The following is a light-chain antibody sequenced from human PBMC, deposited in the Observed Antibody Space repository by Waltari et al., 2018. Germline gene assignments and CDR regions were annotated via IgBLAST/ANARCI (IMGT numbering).Light chain of an antibody. Sequence: VLTQSPATLSLSPGERATLSCRSSQDVVTYLAWYQQGPGPAPRLLIYDASTRATGIPARFSGSGSGTDFTLTSESLDPEDSAVYFCQQRSNGPPTFGQGTRLEIK. CDR1: QDVVTY. CDR3: QQRSNGPPT. CDR2: DAS. J-gene: IGKJ5*01. V-gene: IGKV3-11*01.